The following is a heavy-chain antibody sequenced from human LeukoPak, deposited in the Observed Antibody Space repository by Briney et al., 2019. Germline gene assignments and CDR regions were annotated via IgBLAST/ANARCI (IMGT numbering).Heavy chain of an antibody. CDR1: GFTFSSYS. V-gene: IGHV3-21*01. D-gene: IGHD5-18*01. Sequence: MSGGSLRLSCAASGFTFSSYSMNWVRQAPGKGLEWVSSISSSSSYIYYADSVKGRFTISRDNAKNSLYLQMNSLRAGDTAVYYCARVMVYSYGYFDYWGQGTLVTVSS. J-gene: IGHJ4*02. CDR2: ISSSSSYI. CDR3: ARVMVYSYGYFDY.